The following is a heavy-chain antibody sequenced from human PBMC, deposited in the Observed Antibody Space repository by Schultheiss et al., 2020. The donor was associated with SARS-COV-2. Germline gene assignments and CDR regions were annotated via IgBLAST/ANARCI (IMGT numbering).Heavy chain of an antibody. V-gene: IGHV4-34*01. CDR1: GGSFSGYY. D-gene: IGHD2-2*01. CDR2: INHSGST. J-gene: IGHJ4*02. Sequence: SETLSLTCAVYGGSFSGYYWSWIRQPPGKGLEWIGEINHSGSTNYNPSLKSRVTISVDTSKNQFSLKLSSVTAADTGVYYCASGATSFDYWGQGTLVTVSS. CDR3: ASGATSFDY.